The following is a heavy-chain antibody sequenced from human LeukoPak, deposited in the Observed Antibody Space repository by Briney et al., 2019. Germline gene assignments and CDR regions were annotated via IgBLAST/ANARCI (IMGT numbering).Heavy chain of an antibody. CDR3: ARGFRAAAANWFDP. V-gene: IGHV1-2*06. D-gene: IGHD6-13*01. Sequence: ASVKVSCKASGYTFTCYYIHWVRQAPGQGLEWMGRINHNSGGTNYAQKFQGRVTMTRDTSISTAYMELSRLRSDDTAVYYCARGFRAAAANWFDPWGQGTLVTVSS. J-gene: IGHJ5*02. CDR1: GYTFTCYY. CDR2: INHNSGGT.